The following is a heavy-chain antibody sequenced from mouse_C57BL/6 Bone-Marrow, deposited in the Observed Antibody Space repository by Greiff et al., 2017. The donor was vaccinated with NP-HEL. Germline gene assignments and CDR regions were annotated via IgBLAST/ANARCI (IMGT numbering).Heavy chain of an antibody. Sequence: QVQLQQSGAELARPGASVKMSCKASGYTFTSYTMHWVKQRPGQGLEWIGYINPSSGYTKYNQKFKDKATLTVDKSSSTAYMQLSSLTSEDSAVYYCARWVYGNYRQGYFDVWGTGTTVTVSS. D-gene: IGHD2-1*01. CDR3: ARWVYGNYRQGYFDV. V-gene: IGHV1-4*01. CDR2: INPSSGYT. J-gene: IGHJ1*03. CDR1: GYTFTSYT.